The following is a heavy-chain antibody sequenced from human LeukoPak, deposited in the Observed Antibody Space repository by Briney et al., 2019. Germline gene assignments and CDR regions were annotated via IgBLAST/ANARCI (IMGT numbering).Heavy chain of an antibody. Sequence: GGSLRLSCAASGFTFSSYSMNWVRQAPGKGLEWVSSITSSGRYIYYADSVKGRFTISRDNSENSLYLQMDSLRAEDTAVYYCARDPNYAWGNFSVKNPLDFWGQGTMVTVSS. J-gene: IGHJ3*01. D-gene: IGHD3-16*01. CDR2: ITSSGRYI. V-gene: IGHV3-21*04. CDR3: ARDPNYAWGNFSVKNPLDF. CDR1: GFTFSSYS.